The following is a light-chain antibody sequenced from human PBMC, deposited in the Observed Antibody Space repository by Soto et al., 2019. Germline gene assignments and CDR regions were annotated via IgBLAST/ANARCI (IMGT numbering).Light chain of an antibody. V-gene: IGLV2-8*01. Sequence: QSALTQPPSASGSHGQSVTISCTGTSTDADNYNYVSWYQQYPGKAPKLIIYDVSERPSGVPDRFSGSKSGNTASLTVSGLQAEDEATYHCSSYGGSNTVVFGGGTNLTVL. CDR3: SSYGGSNTVV. CDR1: STDADNYNY. J-gene: IGLJ2*01. CDR2: DVS.